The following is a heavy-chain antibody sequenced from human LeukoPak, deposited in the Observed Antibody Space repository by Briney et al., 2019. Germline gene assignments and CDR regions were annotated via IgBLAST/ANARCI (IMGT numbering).Heavy chain of an antibody. J-gene: IGHJ4*02. D-gene: IGHD6-6*01. CDR3: ARVDAALDY. CDR2: ISGSGGST. V-gene: IGHV3-23*01. Sequence: PGGSLRLSCAASGFTFTNYAMNWVRQVPGKGLEWVSVISGSGGSTYYADSVKGRFTISRDNARNSLYLQMNSLRAEDTAIYYCARVDAALDYWGQGTLVTVSS. CDR1: GFTFTNYA.